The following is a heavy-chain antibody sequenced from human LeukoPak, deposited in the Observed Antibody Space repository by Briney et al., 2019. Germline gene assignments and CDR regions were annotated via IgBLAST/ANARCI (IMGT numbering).Heavy chain of an antibody. Sequence: PSETLSLTCAVYGGSFSGYYWSWIRQPPGKGLEWIGEINHSGSTNYNPSLKSRVTISVDTSKNQFSLKLSSVTAADTAVYYCARGRYSGYDSPFMDYWGQGTLVTVSS. CDR3: ARGRYSGYDSPFMDY. J-gene: IGHJ4*02. V-gene: IGHV4-34*01. CDR1: GGSFSGYY. D-gene: IGHD5-12*01. CDR2: INHSGST.